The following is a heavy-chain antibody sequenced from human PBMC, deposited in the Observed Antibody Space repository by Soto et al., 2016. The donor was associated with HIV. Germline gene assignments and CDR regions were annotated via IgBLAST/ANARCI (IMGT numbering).Heavy chain of an antibody. CDR3: ARGWGSAYYSAFDI. CDR1: GYTFTTYG. Sequence: QVQLVQSGAEVKKPGASVKVSCKASGYTFTTYGISWVRQAPGQGLEWMGWISAYTGNTNHAQKLQGRVTMTTDTSTSTAYMELRSLISDDTAAYYCARGWGSAYYSAFDIWGQGTMVTVSS. CDR2: ISAYTGNT. D-gene: IGHD3-22*01. J-gene: IGHJ3*02. V-gene: IGHV1-18*01.